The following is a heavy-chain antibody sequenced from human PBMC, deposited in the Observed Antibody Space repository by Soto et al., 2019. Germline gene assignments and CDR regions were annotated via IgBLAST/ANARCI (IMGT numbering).Heavy chain of an antibody. Sequence: QVQLVESGGGVVQPGRSLRLSCAASGFTFSSYGMHWVRQAPGKGLEWVAVISYDGSNKYYADSVKGRFTISRDNSKNTLYLQMNSLRAEDTAVYYCAKDLGLYCGGDCFDSVYWGQGTLVTVSS. CDR3: AKDLGLYCGGDCFDSVY. CDR2: ISYDGSNK. D-gene: IGHD2-21*02. J-gene: IGHJ4*02. V-gene: IGHV3-30*18. CDR1: GFTFSSYG.